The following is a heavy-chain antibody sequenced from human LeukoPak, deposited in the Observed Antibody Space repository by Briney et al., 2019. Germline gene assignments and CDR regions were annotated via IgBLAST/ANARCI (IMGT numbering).Heavy chain of an antibody. Sequence: SETLSLTCGVSGYSISSGYYWGWIRQPPGKGLEWIGSIYHSGSAYYNPSLKSRVTISVDTSKNQFSLKLSSVTAADTAVYYCARDGPTSYYDNSGHYYDYWGQGTLVTVSS. CDR1: GYSISSGYY. V-gene: IGHV4-38-2*02. CDR2: IYHSGSA. D-gene: IGHD3-22*01. CDR3: ARDGPTSYYDNSGHYYDY. J-gene: IGHJ4*02.